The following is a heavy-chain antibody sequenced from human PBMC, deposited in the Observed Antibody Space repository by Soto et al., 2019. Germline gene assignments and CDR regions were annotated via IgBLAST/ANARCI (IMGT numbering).Heavy chain of an antibody. J-gene: IGHJ4*02. CDR2: IYYSGST. Sequence: SETLSLTCTVSGGSIRSGGYYWSWIRQHPGKGLEWIGYIYYSGSTYYNPSLKSRVTISVDTSKNQFSLKLSSVTAADTAVYYCARGGDILSITGTTYLDYWGQGTLVTVSS. D-gene: IGHD1-20*01. V-gene: IGHV4-31*03. CDR3: ARGGDILSITGTTYLDY. CDR1: GGSIRSGGYY.